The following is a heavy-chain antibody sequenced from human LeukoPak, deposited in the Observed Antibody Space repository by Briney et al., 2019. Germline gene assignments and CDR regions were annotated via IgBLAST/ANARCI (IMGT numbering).Heavy chain of an antibody. CDR3: ARVPRRYYYDSSGHTGPDY. V-gene: IGHV3-48*01. D-gene: IGHD3-22*01. CDR1: GFTFSSYS. J-gene: IGHJ4*02. CDR2: ISSGSGPT. Sequence: GGSLRLSCAASGFTFSSYSLNWVRQAPGKGLEWVSYISSGSGPTYYADSVKGRFTISRDNAKNSLYLQMNSLRAEDTAVYYCARVPRRYYYDSSGHTGPDYWGQGTLVTVSS.